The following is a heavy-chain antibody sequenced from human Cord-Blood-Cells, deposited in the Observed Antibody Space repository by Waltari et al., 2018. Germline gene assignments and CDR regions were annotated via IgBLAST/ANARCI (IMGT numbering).Heavy chain of an antibody. Sequence: QVQLVQSGAEVKKPGSSVKVSCKASGGTFSSYARRWLRQAPGQGLEWMGGIIPIFGTANYAQKFQGRVTITADESTSTAYMELSSLRSEDTAVYYCAREGREVVTNDAFDIWGQGTMVTVSS. CDR3: AREGREVVTNDAFDI. CDR1: GGTFSSYA. V-gene: IGHV1-69*01. J-gene: IGHJ3*02. CDR2: IIPIFGTA. D-gene: IGHD2-21*02.